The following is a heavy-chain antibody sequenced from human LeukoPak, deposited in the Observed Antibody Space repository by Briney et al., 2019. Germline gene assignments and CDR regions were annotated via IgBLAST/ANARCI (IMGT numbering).Heavy chain of an antibody. CDR2: ISYDGSNK. CDR1: GFTFSSYG. CDR3: AKPLTFGGVIVWSDFDY. V-gene: IGHV3-30*18. Sequence: GGSLRLSCAASGFTFSSYGMHWVRQAPGKGLEWVAVISYDGSNKYYVDSVKGRFTISRDNSKNTLYLQMNSLRAEDTAVYYCAKPLTFGGVIVWSDFDYWGQGTLVTVSS. D-gene: IGHD3-16*02. J-gene: IGHJ4*02.